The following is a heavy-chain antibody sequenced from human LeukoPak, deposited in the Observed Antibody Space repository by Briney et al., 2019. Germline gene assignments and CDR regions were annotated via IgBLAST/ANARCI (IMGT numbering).Heavy chain of an antibody. V-gene: IGHV4-39*02. CDR1: GPSISSSSYY. Sequence: SETLSLTCTVSGPSISSSSYYWGRLRQTPGKGLEWIVRIYYSGSTYYNPSLKSRFTISVDTSKNQFSLELSSVTAADTAVYYCARERITVTSQGMDVWGQGTTVTVSS. J-gene: IGHJ6*02. CDR2: IYYSGST. CDR3: ARERITVTSQGMDV. D-gene: IGHD4-11*01.